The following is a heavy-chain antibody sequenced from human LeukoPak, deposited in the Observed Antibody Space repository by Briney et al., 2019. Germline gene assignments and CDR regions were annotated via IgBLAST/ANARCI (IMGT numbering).Heavy chain of an antibody. Sequence: GRSLRLSCAASGFSFTSYPMHWVRQAPGKGLDWVALISHNGINDYYADSVKGCFTISRDNSNNTLHLQMNSLRVEDTAIYYCARGSGKGITLPAVPIPPGTHWGQGTVVTVSS. CDR3: ARGSGKGITLPAVPIPPGTH. V-gene: IGHV3-30*04. CDR2: ISHNGIND. CDR1: GFSFTSYP. J-gene: IGHJ4*02. D-gene: IGHD1-14*01.